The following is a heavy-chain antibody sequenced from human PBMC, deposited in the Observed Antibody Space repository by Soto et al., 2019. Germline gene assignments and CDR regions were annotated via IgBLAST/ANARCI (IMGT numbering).Heavy chain of an antibody. V-gene: IGHV5-51*01. CDR1: GYSFTSYW. CDR3: ARHTESSRLHFDY. CDR2: IYPGDSDT. J-gene: IGHJ4*02. D-gene: IGHD6-13*01. Sequence: RVESLTISCKVSGYSFTSYWIGWVRQMHGKGLEWMGIIYPGDSDTRYSPSFQGQVTISADKSISTAYLQWSSLKASDTAMYYCARHTESSRLHFDYWGQGTLVTVSS.